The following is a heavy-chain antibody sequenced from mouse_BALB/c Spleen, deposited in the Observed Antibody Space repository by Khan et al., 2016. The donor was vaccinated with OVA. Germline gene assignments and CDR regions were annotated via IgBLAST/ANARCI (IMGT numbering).Heavy chain of an antibody. CDR3: IRGYDGDPFAY. V-gene: IGHV5-4*02. CDR2: ISDINSYI. J-gene: IGHJ3*01. Sequence: EVELVESGGGLMKPGGSLKLSCAASGFTFSDYYMYWVRQTPEKRLEWVATISDINSYIYYPDNVKGRFTISRTNAKHNLYMQMNSLKSEDTAMYYCIRGYDGDPFAYWGQGTLVTVSA. CDR1: GFTFSDYY. D-gene: IGHD2-3*01.